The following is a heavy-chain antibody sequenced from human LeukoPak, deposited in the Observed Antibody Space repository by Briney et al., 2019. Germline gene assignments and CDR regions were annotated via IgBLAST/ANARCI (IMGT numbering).Heavy chain of an antibody. Sequence: GGSLRLSCAASGFTFSSYGTHWVRQAPGKGLEWVANIKQDGSEKYYVDSVKGRFTISRGNAKNSLYLQMNSLRAEDTAVYYCAGAVAGYYYYGMDVWGQGTTVTVSS. CDR3: AGAVAGYYYYGMDV. V-gene: IGHV3-7*01. CDR2: IKQDGSEK. D-gene: IGHD6-19*01. J-gene: IGHJ6*02. CDR1: GFTFSSYG.